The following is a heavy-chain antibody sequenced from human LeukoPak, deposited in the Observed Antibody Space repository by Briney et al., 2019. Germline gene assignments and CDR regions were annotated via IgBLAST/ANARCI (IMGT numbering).Heavy chain of an antibody. J-gene: IGHJ4*02. Sequence: KASETLSLTCAVYGGSSSGYYWSWIRQPPGRGLEWIGEINHSGSTNYNPSLKSRVIISADTSKNQFSLKLSSVTAADTAVYYCGKGNPSVWEPLSYWGQGTLVTVSS. CDR1: GGSSSGYY. V-gene: IGHV4-34*01. CDR2: INHSGST. D-gene: IGHD1-26*01. CDR3: GKGNPSVWEPLSY.